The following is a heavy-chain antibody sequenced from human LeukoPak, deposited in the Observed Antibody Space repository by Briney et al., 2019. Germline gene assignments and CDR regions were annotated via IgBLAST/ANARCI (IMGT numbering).Heavy chain of an antibody. CDR1: GYIFSSYV. CDR2: VSAHNGEI. CDR3: ARVKYYDSPGGAFDI. Sequence: ASVKVSCEASGYIFSSYVISWVRQAPGQGLEWMGRVSAHNGEIKYAEKFQGRVTMTTVTSTTTAYMELRSLRSDDTAVYYCARVKYYDSPGGAFDIWGQGTMVTVSS. J-gene: IGHJ3*02. V-gene: IGHV1-18*01. D-gene: IGHD3-22*01.